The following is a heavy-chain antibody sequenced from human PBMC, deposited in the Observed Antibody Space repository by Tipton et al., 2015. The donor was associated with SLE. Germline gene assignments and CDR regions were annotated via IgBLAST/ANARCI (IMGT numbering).Heavy chain of an antibody. D-gene: IGHD3-3*01. CDR2: IYYSGST. Sequence: TLSLTCTVSGGSISSYYWSWIRQPPGKGLEWIGYIYYSGSTNYNPSLKSRVTISVDTSKNQFSLKLSSVTAADTAVYYCAGLYDFWSGYRSDYWGQGTLVTVSS. J-gene: IGHJ4*02. CDR3: AGLYDFWSGYRSDY. V-gene: IGHV4-59*08. CDR1: GGSISSYY.